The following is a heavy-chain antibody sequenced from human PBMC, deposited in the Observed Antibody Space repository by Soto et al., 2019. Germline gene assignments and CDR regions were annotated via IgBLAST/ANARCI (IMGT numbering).Heavy chain of an antibody. D-gene: IGHD1-26*01. CDR2: IDPSGNT. Sequence: QLQLQESGSGLVKPSQTLSLTCAVSGGSSSSGGYSWTWIRQPPGKGLEWIGYIDPSGNTYYNPSYKSRGTRSGDRSKNQLTLNLSSVTAGDTAVYYCASNGAADDALEVWGQGTMGTVAS. CDR1: GGSSSSGGYS. J-gene: IGHJ3*01. V-gene: IGHV4-30-2*01. CDR3: ASNGAADDALEV.